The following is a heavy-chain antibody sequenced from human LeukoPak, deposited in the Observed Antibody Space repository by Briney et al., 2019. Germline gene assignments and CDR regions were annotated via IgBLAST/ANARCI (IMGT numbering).Heavy chain of an antibody. CDR3: ARDRGVPAAIVAFWDY. V-gene: IGHV3-11*04. Sequence: GGSPRLSCAASGFTFSDYYMSWIRQAPGKGLEWVSYISSSGSTIYYADSVKGRFTISRGNAKNSLYLQMNSLRAEDTAVYYCARDRGVPAAIVAFWDYWGQGTLVTVSS. D-gene: IGHD2-2*02. J-gene: IGHJ4*02. CDR1: GFTFSDYY. CDR2: ISSSGSTI.